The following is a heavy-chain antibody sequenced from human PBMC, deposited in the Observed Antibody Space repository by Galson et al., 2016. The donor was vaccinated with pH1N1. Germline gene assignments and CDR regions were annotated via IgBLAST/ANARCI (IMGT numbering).Heavy chain of an antibody. CDR1: GFTFSYHA. CDR3: ARVVNYYDSSGDDAVDI. V-gene: IGHV3-23*01. J-gene: IGHJ3*02. Sequence: SLRLSCAASGFTFSYHAMTWVRQAPGKGLEWVSGISGLGVKTYYADSVRGRFIISRDNSKNTLSLHVNSLRAEGTAVYYCARVVNYYDSSGDDAVDIWGQGTVVTVSS. CDR2: ISGLGVKT. D-gene: IGHD3-22*01.